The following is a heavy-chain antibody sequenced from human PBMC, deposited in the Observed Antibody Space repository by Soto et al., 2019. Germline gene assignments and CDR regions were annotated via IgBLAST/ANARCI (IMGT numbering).Heavy chain of an antibody. CDR2: INPNSGGT. Sequence: ASVKVSFKASGYTFTGYYMHWVRQAPGQGLEWMGWINPNSGGTNYAQKFQGRVTMTRDTSISTAYMELSRLRFDDTAVYYCARGGYGEMRKLDPWGQGTLVTVSS. V-gene: IGHV1-2*02. CDR3: ARGGYGEMRKLDP. J-gene: IGHJ5*02. D-gene: IGHD5-18*01. CDR1: GYTFTGYY.